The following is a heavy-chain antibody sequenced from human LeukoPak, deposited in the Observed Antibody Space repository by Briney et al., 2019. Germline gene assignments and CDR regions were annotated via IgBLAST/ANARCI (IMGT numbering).Heavy chain of an antibody. CDR2: ISADGTAT. V-gene: IGHV3-74*03. Sequence: GGSLRLSCTASGFVFNTYWMHWIRQAPGKGLVWVAFISADGTATKYADSVKGRPTISRDNAKNTLYLQMNSLRVDDTAFYYCARDTGEMFDPWGQGTLVTVSS. J-gene: IGHJ5*02. CDR3: ARDTGEMFDP. CDR1: GFVFNTYW. D-gene: IGHD3-16*01.